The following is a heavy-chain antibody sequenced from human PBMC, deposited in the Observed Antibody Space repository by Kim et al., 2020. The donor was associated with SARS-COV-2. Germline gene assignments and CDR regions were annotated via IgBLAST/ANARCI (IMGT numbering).Heavy chain of an antibody. D-gene: IGHD3-22*01. CDR2: IYYSGST. Sequence: SETLSLTCTVSGGSISSGGYYWSWIRQHPGKGLEWIGYIYYSGSTYYNPSLKSRVTISVDTSKNQFSLKLSSVTAADRAVYYCARTPTYYYDSSGLDAFDIGGQGTMFTVSS. CDR1: GGSISSGGYY. J-gene: IGHJ3*02. CDR3: ARTPTYYYDSSGLDAFDI. V-gene: IGHV4-31*03.